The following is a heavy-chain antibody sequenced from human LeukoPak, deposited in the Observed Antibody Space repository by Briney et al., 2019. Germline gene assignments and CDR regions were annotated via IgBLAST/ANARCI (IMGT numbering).Heavy chain of an antibody. CDR1: GFTINNYG. J-gene: IGHJ6*02. D-gene: IGHD2-15*01. CDR3: AKGVVAATNAAYYGMDV. CDR2: ISYDESDK. Sequence: GGSLRISCAASGFTINNYGMQWVRQAPGKGLEWVAVISYDESDKYYADSVKGRFTISRDNSKNTLYLQMNSPRPEDTAVYYCAKGVVAATNAAYYGMDVWCQGTTVTVSS. V-gene: IGHV3-30*18.